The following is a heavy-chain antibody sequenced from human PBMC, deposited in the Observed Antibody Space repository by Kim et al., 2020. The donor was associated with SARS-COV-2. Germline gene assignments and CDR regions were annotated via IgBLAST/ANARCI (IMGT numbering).Heavy chain of an antibody. CDR3: ARARQWLVAGFDY. Sequence: YNPSLKSRVTISVDQSKNQFSLKLSSVTAADTAVYYCARARQWLVAGFDYWGQGTLVTVSS. J-gene: IGHJ4*02. V-gene: IGHV4-34*01. D-gene: IGHD6-19*01.